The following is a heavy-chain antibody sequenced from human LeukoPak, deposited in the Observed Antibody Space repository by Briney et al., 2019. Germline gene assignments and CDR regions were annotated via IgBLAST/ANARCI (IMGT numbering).Heavy chain of an antibody. CDR3: VRDGWIRFLPFDY. J-gene: IGHJ4*02. D-gene: IGHD5-12*01. Sequence: ASVKVSCKASGYTFTDYGVSWVRQAPGRGFEWMGWISAYNGHTKFAPRFQGRVTMTTDASTSTAYMGLRDLRSDDTALYYCVRDGWIRFLPFDYWGQGTLVTVSS. V-gene: IGHV1-18*01. CDR1: GYTFTDYG. CDR2: ISAYNGHT.